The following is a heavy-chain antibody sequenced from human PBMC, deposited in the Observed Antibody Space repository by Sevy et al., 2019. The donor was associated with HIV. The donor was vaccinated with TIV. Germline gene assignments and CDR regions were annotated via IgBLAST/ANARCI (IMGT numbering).Heavy chain of an antibody. CDR1: GYTFTSYG. D-gene: IGHD3-3*01. CDR3: AGGYDFWSGYSLGMDV. V-gene: IGHV1-18*01. Sequence: ASVKVSCKASGYTFTSYGISWVRQAPGQGLEWMGWISAYNGNTNYAQKLQGRVTMTTDTSTSTAYMELRSLRSDDTAVYYCAGGYDFWSGYSLGMDVWGQGTTVTVSS. CDR2: ISAYNGNT. J-gene: IGHJ6*02.